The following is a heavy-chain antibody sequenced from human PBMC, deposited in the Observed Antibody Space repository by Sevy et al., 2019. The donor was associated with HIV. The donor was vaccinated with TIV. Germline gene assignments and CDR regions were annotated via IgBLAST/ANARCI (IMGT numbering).Heavy chain of an antibody. CDR3: ARDRGWYYYGSGSPEEYYRMHV. Sequence: GGSLRLSCAASGFTFSRYTMHWVRQAPGKGLEWVAVISYDGGNKYYADSVKGRFTISRDNSKNTLYLQMNSLRAEDTAVYYCARDRGWYYYGSGSPEEYYRMHVWGQGTTVTVSS. CDR1: GFTFSRYT. CDR2: ISYDGGNK. V-gene: IGHV3-30-3*01. J-gene: IGHJ6*02. D-gene: IGHD3-10*01.